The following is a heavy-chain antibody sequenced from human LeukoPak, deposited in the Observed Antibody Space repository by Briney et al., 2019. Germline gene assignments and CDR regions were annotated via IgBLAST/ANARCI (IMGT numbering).Heavy chain of an antibody. CDR1: GDSISRYY. Sequence: SETLSLTCTVSGDSISRYYWGWIRQPPGKGLEWIGYVYYNGSTQYNPSLNSRVTISVATSKKQFSLRLTSVTAADTAVYYCARSGYAFGADAFDIWGQGAMVAVPS. D-gene: IGHD3-16*01. CDR2: VYYNGST. J-gene: IGHJ3*02. CDR3: ARSGYAFGADAFDI. V-gene: IGHV4-59*08.